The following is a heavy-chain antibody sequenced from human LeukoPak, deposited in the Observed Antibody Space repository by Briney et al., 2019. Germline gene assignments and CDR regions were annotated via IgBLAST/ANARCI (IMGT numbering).Heavy chain of an antibody. CDR3: ARDHGDGYNAEYYFDY. J-gene: IGHJ4*02. Sequence: PSETLSLTCTVSGGSISSGGYYWSWIRQHPGQGLEWIGYIYYSGSTYYNPSLKSRVTISVDTSKNQFSLKLSSVTAADTAVYYCARDHGDGYNAEYYFDYWGQGTLVTVSS. V-gene: IGHV4-31*03. CDR2: IYYSGST. CDR1: GGSISSGGYY. D-gene: IGHD5-24*01.